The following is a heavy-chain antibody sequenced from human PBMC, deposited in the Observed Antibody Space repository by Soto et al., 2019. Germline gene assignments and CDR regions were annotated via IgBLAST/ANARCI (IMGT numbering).Heavy chain of an antibody. CDR1: GGTSSGRGDS. V-gene: IGHV4-30-2*01. D-gene: IGHD2-21*01. CDR2: IYHSGST. J-gene: IGHJ4*02. CDR3: ARGNVVAIDY. Sequence: PLEPLCLTCTVSGGTSSGRGDSWSWIRQPPGKGLEWIGYIYHSGSTYYNPSLKSRVTISVDRSKNQFSLKLSSVTAADTAVYYCARGNVVAIDYWGQGTLVTVSS.